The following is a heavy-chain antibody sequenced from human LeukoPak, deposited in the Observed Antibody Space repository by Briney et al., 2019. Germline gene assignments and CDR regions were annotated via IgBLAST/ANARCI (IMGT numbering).Heavy chain of an antibody. V-gene: IGHV1-2*06. Sequence: ASVTVSCKASGYTFTGYYMHWVRQAPGQGLEWMGRINPNSGGTNYAQKFQGRVTMTRDTSISTAYMELSRLRSDDTAVYYCARFDYGDYVEAFDIWGQGTMVTVSS. CDR1: GYTFTGYY. CDR3: ARFDYGDYVEAFDI. CDR2: INPNSGGT. D-gene: IGHD4-17*01. J-gene: IGHJ3*02.